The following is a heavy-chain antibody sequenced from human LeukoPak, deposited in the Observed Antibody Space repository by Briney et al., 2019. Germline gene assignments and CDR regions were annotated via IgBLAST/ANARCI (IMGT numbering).Heavy chain of an antibody. J-gene: IGHJ5*02. Sequence: ASVKVSFTASGYIFTNYGISWVRQAPGQGLEWMGWISAYNGNTKYAQKFQGRVTVTTDIPTTTAYMELRSLRSDDTAIYYCVRDKCSGITCYSLDPWGQGTLVTVSS. CDR2: ISAYNGNT. CDR1: GYIFTNYG. CDR3: VRDKCSGITCYSLDP. D-gene: IGHD2-15*01. V-gene: IGHV1-18*01.